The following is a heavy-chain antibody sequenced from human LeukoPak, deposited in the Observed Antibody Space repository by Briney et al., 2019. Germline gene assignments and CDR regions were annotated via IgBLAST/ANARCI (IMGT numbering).Heavy chain of an antibody. Sequence: PGGSLRLSCAASGFTFSSYAMKWLRQAPGKGLEGVSAISSGGGTTYYADSVKGRFTISRDDSKNTLYLQMNSLRIEDTAVYYCAKDRWVGATISHYFDYWGQGTLVTVSS. CDR2: ISSGGGTT. CDR3: AKDRWVGATISHYFDY. D-gene: IGHD1-26*01. J-gene: IGHJ4*02. V-gene: IGHV3-23*01. CDR1: GFTFSSYA.